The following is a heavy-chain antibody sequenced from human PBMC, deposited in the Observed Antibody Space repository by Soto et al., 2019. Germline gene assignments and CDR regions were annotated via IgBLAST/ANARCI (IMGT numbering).Heavy chain of an antibody. D-gene: IGHD3-22*01. J-gene: IGHJ5*02. CDR3: ARQSLPHPLYYYDSSGYHLVFDP. CDR1: GGSISSSSYY. V-gene: IGHV4-39*01. CDR2: IYYSGST. Sequence: SETLSLTCTVSGGSISSSSYYWGWIRQPPGKGLEWIGSIYYSGSTYYNPSLKSRVTISVDTSKNQFSLKLSSVTAADTAVYYCARQSLPHPLYYYDSSGYHLVFDPWGQGTLVTVSS.